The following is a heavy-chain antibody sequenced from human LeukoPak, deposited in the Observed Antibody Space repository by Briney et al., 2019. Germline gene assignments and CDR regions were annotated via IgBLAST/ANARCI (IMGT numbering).Heavy chain of an antibody. V-gene: IGHV3-11*01. Sequence: GGSLRLSCVDSGFTFSDYHMSWIRQAPGKGLEWLSYISSSGNTIYYRDSVKGRFTISRDNAKRSLYLQMNSLRAEDTAVYYCARGSGWYENDFWGQGTLVTVSS. J-gene: IGHJ4*02. CDR2: ISSSGNTI. CDR1: GFTFSDYH. CDR3: ARGSGWYENDF. D-gene: IGHD6-19*01.